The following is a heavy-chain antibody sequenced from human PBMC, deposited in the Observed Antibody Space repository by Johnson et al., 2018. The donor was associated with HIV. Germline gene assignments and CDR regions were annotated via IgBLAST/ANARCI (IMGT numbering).Heavy chain of an antibody. J-gene: IGHJ3*02. Sequence: VQLVESGGVVVQPGGSLRLSCAASGFTFDNYPMHWVRQGPGRGLEWVSLIRDGGLTFYADSVKGRFTISRDNSKNTLYLQMNSLRSEDTAVYYCARVATFGVVISDAFDIWGQGTMVTVSS. CDR3: ARVATFGVVISDAFDI. V-gene: IGHV3-43*01. CDR1: GFTFDNYP. CDR2: IRDGGLT. D-gene: IGHD3-3*01.